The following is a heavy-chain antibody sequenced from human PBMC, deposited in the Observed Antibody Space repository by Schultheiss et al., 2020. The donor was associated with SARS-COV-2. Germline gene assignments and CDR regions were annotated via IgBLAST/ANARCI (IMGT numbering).Heavy chain of an antibody. Sequence: GESLKISCKGSGYSFTSYWISWVRQMPGKGLEWMGRIDPRDSYTNYSPAFQGHVTISSDKSISTAYLQWSSLKASDSAIYYCARMGSGNNWGSFHLWGQGTLVTVSS. V-gene: IGHV5-10-1*01. CDR1: GYSFTSYW. D-gene: IGHD3-10*01. CDR3: ARMGSGNNWGSFHL. J-gene: IGHJ5*02. CDR2: IDPRDSYT.